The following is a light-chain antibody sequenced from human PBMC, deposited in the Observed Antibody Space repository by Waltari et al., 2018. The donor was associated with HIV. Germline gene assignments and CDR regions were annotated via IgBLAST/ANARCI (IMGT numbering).Light chain of an antibody. CDR3: SSYAGSNNLV. CDR1: SSDVGGYNY. J-gene: IGLJ2*01. V-gene: IGLV2-8*01. CDR2: EAS. Sequence: QSALTQPPSASGSPGQSVTISCTGTSSDVGGYNYVSWYQQHPGKPPKLMIYEASKRPSGVPDRFSGSKAGNTASLTVSGLQAEDEADYYCSSYAGSNNLVFGGGTKLTVL.